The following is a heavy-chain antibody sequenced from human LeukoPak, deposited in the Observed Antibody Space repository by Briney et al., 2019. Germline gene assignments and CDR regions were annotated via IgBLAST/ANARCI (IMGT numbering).Heavy chain of an antibody. D-gene: IGHD3-22*01. CDR2: INHSGST. Sequence: SETLSLTCTVSGGSISSYYWSWIRQPPGKGLEWIGEINHSGSTDYNPSLKSRVTISVDTSKNQFSLKLSSVTAADTAVYYCARIHRHYYDSSGYVFEWGQGTLVTVSS. CDR3: ARIHRHYYDSSGYVFE. J-gene: IGHJ4*02. CDR1: GGSISSYY. V-gene: IGHV4-34*01.